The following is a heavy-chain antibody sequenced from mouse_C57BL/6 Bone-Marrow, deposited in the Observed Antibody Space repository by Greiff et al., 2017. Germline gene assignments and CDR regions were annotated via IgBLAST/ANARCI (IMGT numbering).Heavy chain of an antibody. CDR2: IYPRDGCT. Sequence: QVQLQQSDAELVKPGASVKISCKVSGYTFTDHTIHWMKQRPEQGLEWIGYIYPRDGCTAYNEKFKGKATLTADTSSSTAYRQLNSLTSEVSAIYFCARHYDYDWCAYWGQGTLVTVSA. D-gene: IGHD2-4*01. CDR3: ARHYDYDWCAY. V-gene: IGHV1-78*01. CDR1: GYTFTDHT. J-gene: IGHJ3*01.